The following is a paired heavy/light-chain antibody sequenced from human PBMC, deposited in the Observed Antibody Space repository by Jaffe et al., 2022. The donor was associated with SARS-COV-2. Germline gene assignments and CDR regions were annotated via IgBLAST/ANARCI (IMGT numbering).Light chain of an antibody. CDR3: SSYAGSNNLGV. V-gene: IGLV2-8*01. CDR1: SSDVGGYNY. Sequence: QSALTQPPSASGSPGQSVTISCTGTSSDVGGYNYVSWYQQHPGKAPKLMIYEVTKRPSGVPDRFSGSKSGNTASLTVSGLQAEDEADYYCSSYAGSNNLGVFGGGTKLTVL. J-gene: IGLJ2*01. CDR2: EVT.
Heavy chain of an antibody. CDR1: GFTFSSYA. D-gene: IGHD2-2*01. J-gene: IGHJ4*02. V-gene: IGHV3-23*04. CDR2: ITDSGGST. CDR3: AKRYCSGTSCLRGPVFDY. Sequence: EVQLVESGGGLVQPGGSLRLSCAASGFTFSSYAMRWVRQAPGKGLESVSAITDSGGSTYYADSVKGRFTISRDNSKNTLYLQMNSLRVEDTAVYYCAKRYCSGTSCLRGPVFDYWGQGALVTVSS.